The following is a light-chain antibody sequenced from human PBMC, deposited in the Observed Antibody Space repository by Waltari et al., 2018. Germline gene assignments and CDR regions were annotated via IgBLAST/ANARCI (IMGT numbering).Light chain of an antibody. Sequence: QSALTQPAFVSGSPGQSITLSCTGPRTDVAGYGYFTWYQQYPGKAPQLVLYAVSYRASGISTRFSGSKSGNTASLTISGLQAEDEADYYCSSHTSTVPHVFGTGTRVTVV. CDR1: RTDVAGYGY. J-gene: IGLJ1*01. CDR2: AVS. CDR3: SSHTSTVPHV. V-gene: IGLV2-14*01.